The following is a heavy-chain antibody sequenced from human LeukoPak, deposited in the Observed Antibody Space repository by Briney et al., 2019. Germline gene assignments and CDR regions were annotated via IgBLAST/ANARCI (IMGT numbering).Heavy chain of an antibody. J-gene: IGHJ4*02. CDR3: ARVSGYSYGWYYFDY. CDR2: INHSGST. CDR1: GGSFSGYY. Sequence: SETLSLTCAVYGGSFSGYYWSWIRQPPGKGLEWIGEINHSGSTNYNPSLKSRVTISVDTSKNQFSLKLSSVTAADTAVYYCARVSGYSYGWYYFDYWGQGTLVTVSS. V-gene: IGHV4-34*01. D-gene: IGHD5-18*01.